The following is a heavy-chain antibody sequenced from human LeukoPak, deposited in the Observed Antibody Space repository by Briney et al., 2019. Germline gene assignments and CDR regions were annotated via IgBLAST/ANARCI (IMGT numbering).Heavy chain of an antibody. J-gene: IGHJ6*03. CDR3: ARDPGRYDSSFYYYMDV. D-gene: IGHD3-22*01. CDR1: GFSFSDYY. Sequence: GGSLRLSCAASGFSFSDYYVVWIRQAPGRGLEYVSYISSHGTTKHYADSVKGRFTISRDNANNSLFLQMNSLRAEDTAVYYCARDPGRYDSSFYYYMDVWGKGTTVTVSS. V-gene: IGHV3-11*01. CDR2: ISSHGTTK.